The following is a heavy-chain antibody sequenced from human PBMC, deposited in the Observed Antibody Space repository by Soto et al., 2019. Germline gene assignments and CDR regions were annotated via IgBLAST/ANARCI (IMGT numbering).Heavy chain of an antibody. CDR3: ARAERYFDWFVYYFDY. CDR2: ISAYNGNT. Sequence: QVQLVQSGAEVKKPGASVKVSCKASGYTFTSYGISWVRQAPGQGLEWMGWISAYNGNTNYAQKLQGRVTMTTDTSTKTDYMELRSLRSVGTAVYYWARAERYFDWFVYYFDYWGQGTLVTVSS. V-gene: IGHV1-18*01. CDR1: GYTFTSYG. D-gene: IGHD3-9*01. J-gene: IGHJ4*02.